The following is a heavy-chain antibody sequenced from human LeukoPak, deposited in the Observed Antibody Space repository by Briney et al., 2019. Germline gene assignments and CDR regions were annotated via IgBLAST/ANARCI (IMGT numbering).Heavy chain of an antibody. CDR2: ISAYNGNT. CDR1: GYTFTSYG. V-gene: IGHV1-18*01. D-gene: IGHD3-22*01. J-gene: IGHJ4*02. CDR3: ARDAAIYYDSSGPVLVLLDY. Sequence: ASVKVSCKASGYTFTSYGISWVRQAPGPGLEWMGWISAYNGNTNYAQKLQGRVTMTTDTSTSTAYMELRSLRSDDTAVYYCARDAAIYYDSSGPVLVLLDYWGQGTLVTVSS.